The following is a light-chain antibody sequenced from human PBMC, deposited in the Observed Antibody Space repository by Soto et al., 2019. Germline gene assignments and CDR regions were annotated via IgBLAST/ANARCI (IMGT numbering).Light chain of an antibody. Sequence: EIVLTQSPPTLSLSPGERATLSCRASQSVSTYLAWYQQKPGQAPRLLIYDASNRAPGIPARFSGSGSGTDFTLTISSLEPEDFAGYYCHHRSNWPRFTFGPGTKVDIK. CDR2: DAS. V-gene: IGKV3-11*01. J-gene: IGKJ3*01. CDR1: QSVSTY. CDR3: HHRSNWPRFT.